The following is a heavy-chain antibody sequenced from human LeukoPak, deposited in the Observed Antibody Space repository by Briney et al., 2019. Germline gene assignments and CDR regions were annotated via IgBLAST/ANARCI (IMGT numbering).Heavy chain of an antibody. CDR2: IYYSGST. J-gene: IGHJ3*02. V-gene: IGHV4-39*07. CDR3: ARAPQNLRFLEWLPSTDQDAFDI. CDR1: GGSISSSSYY. D-gene: IGHD3-3*01. Sequence: SETLSLTCTVSGGSISSSSYYWGWIRQPPGKGLEWIGSIYYSGSTYYNPSLKSRVTISVDTSKNQFSLKLSSVTAADTAVYYCARAPQNLRFLEWLPSTDQDAFDIWGQGTMVTVSS.